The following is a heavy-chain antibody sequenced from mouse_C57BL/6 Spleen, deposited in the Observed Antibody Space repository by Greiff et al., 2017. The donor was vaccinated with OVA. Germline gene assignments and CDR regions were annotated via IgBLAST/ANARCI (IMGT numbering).Heavy chain of an antibody. V-gene: IGHV1-55*01. CDR1: GYPFTSYW. D-gene: IGHD1-1*01. J-gene: IGHJ4*01. CDR2: ISPGSGST. CDR3: ARRYYGSMSAMDY. Sequence: QVQLQQPGPKLVKPGASVKLSCKASGYPFTSYWITWVKRRPGQGLGWIENISPGSGSTNYNENFKSKATLTVDKYSRTAYMQRSSLTSEDSAVYDCARRYYGSMSAMDYWGQGTSVTVSS.